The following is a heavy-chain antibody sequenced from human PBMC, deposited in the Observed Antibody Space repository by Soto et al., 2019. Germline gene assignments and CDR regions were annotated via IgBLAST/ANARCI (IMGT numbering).Heavy chain of an antibody. CDR2: IYYSGST. J-gene: IGHJ4*02. CDR3: ARGGGYSSSWYGY. CDR1: GGSISSSSYY. V-gene: IGHV4-39*01. Sequence: QLQLQESGPGLVKPSETLSLTCTVSGGSISSSSYYWGWIRQPPGKGLEWIGSIYYSGSTYYNPSPKSRVTISVDTSKNQFSLKVSSVTAADTAVYYCARGGGYSSSWYGYWGQGTLVTVSS. D-gene: IGHD6-13*01.